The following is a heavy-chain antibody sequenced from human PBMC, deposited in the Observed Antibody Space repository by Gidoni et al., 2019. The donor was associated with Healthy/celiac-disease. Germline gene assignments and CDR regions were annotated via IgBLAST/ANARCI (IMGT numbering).Heavy chain of an antibody. J-gene: IGHJ6*02. CDR3: ARDHIGVVPAAWGYYYGMDV. Sequence: EVQLVESGGGLVQPGGSLRLSCAASGFTFSSYSMNWVRQAPGKGLEWVSYISSSSSTIYYADSVKGRFTISRDNAKNSLYLQMNSLRDEDTAVYYCARDHIGVVPAAWGYYYGMDVWGQGTTVTVSS. V-gene: IGHV3-48*02. D-gene: IGHD2-2*01. CDR2: ISSSSSTI. CDR1: GFTFSSYS.